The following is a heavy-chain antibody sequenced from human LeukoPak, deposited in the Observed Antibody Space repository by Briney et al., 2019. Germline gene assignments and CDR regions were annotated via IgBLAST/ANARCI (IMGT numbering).Heavy chain of an antibody. V-gene: IGHV4-59*01. CDR2: MYYSGST. CDR3: ARSDYSGSGTYTEFDAFDI. D-gene: IGHD3-10*01. CDR1: GGSITSYY. J-gene: IGHJ3*02. Sequence: SETLSLTCTVSGGSITSYYWSWLRQPPGKGLEWIGYMYYSGSTTYNPSLKSRVTISVDTSKNQFSLKLNSVSAADSAVYYCARSDYSGSGTYTEFDAFDIWGQGTMVTVAS.